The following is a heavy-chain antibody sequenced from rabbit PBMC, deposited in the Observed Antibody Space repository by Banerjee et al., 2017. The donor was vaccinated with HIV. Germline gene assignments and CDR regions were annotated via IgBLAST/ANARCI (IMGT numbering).Heavy chain of an antibody. CDR1: GFSFSNKYV. D-gene: IGHD3-1*01. CDR2: IYTGSSGRT. CDR3: ARKNGPSAEYGGFNL. J-gene: IGHJ4*01. Sequence: QEQLEESGGDLVKPEGSLTLTCTASGFSFSNKYVMCWVRQAPGKGLELIGWIYTGSSGRTYYASWAKGRFTISKTSSTTVTLQMTSLTAADTATYFCARKNGPSAEYGGFNLWGPGTLVTVS. V-gene: IGHV1S45*01.